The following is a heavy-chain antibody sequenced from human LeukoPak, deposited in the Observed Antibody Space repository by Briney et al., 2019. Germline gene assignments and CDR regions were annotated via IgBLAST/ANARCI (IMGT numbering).Heavy chain of an antibody. V-gene: IGHV4-59*01. Sequence: SETLSLTCTVSGGSISSYYWSSIRQPPGKGLEWIGYIYYSGSTNYNPSLKSRVTISVDTSKNQFSLKLSSVTAADTAVYYCARAGGSYGSRYYFDYWGQGTLVTVSS. CDR3: ARAGGSYGSRYYFDY. D-gene: IGHD1-26*01. J-gene: IGHJ4*02. CDR1: GGSISSYY. CDR2: IYYSGST.